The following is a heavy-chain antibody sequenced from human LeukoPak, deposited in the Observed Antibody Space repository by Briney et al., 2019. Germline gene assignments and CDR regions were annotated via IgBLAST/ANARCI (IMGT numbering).Heavy chain of an antibody. CDR1: GFTFSSYW. Sequence: GGSLRLSCAASGFTFSSYWMHWVRQAPGKGLVWVSRINSDGSSTSYADSVKGRFTISRDNAKNTLYLQMNSLRAEDTAVYYCARARGGSSGWYSWGQGTLVTVSS. CDR3: ARARGGSSGWYS. D-gene: IGHD6-19*01. J-gene: IGHJ4*02. CDR2: INSDGSST. V-gene: IGHV3-74*01.